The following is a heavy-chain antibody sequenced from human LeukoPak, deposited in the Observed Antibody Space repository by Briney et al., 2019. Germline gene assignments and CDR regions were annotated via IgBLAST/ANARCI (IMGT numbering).Heavy chain of an antibody. CDR3: ARGPFGAFDY. V-gene: IGHV4-38-2*02. J-gene: IGHJ4*02. CDR2: IHHSGST. CDR1: GYSINSGYY. D-gene: IGHD3-16*01. Sequence: SETLSLTCTVSGYSINSGYYWGWIRQPPGKGLEWIGSIHHSGSTYYNSSLKSRVTISVDTSKNQLSLNLRSVTAADTAVFYCARGPFGAFDYWGQGTLVTVSS.